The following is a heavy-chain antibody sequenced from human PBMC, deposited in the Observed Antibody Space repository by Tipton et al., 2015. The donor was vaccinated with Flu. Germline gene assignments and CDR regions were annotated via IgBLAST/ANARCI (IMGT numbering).Heavy chain of an antibody. CDR1: GGSISSSSYY. CDR2: IYYSGST. CDR3: ARGSYCSGGSCYRSFGYYYYFDY. J-gene: IGHJ4*02. V-gene: IGHV4-39*07. Sequence: LRLSCTVSGGSISSSSYYWGWIRQPPGKGLEWIGSIYYSGSTYYNPSLKSRVTISVDTSKNQFSLKLSSVTAADTAVYYCARGSYCSGGSCYRSFGYYYYFDYWGQGTLVTVSS. D-gene: IGHD2-15*01.